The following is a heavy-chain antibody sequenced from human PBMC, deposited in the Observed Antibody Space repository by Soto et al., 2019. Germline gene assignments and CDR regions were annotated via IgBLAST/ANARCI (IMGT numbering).Heavy chain of an antibody. CDR2: VSGSGGST. CDR1: GFTFSSYA. D-gene: IGHD6-6*01. Sequence: EVQMLESGGGLVQPGGSLRLSCAASGFTFSSYAMSWVRQAPGKGLEWFSAVSGSGGSTYHADSVKGRFTISRDNSKNTLYLQMNSLRADDTAVYYCAKGPLIAARPMYFDLWGRGTLVTVSS. V-gene: IGHV3-23*01. J-gene: IGHJ2*01. CDR3: AKGPLIAARPMYFDL.